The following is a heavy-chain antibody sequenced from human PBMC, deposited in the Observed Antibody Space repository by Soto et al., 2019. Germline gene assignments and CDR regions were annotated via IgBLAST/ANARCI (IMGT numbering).Heavy chain of an antibody. D-gene: IGHD5-12*01. V-gene: IGHV6-1*01. CDR3: VRLIGNSWLDF. Sequence: SPTLSLTCAISGDSVSSSSVTWNWIRQSPSRGLEWLGRTYYRSKWYNDYAESVKSRITINPDTSKNQFSLHLNSVTPEDAAVYYCVRLIGNSWLDFWGQGTLVTVPQ. J-gene: IGHJ4*02. CDR1: GDSVSSSSVT. CDR2: TYYRSKWYN.